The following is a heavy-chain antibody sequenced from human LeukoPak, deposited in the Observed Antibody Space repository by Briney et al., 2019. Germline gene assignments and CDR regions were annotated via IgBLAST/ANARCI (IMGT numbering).Heavy chain of an antibody. Sequence: GTSLRLSCAASGLTFRNYGMNWVRQAPGKGLEWLAMIYYDGSDQSYADSVRGRFTISRDNSKNMLYLQLSSLRAEDTAVYYCAREGQQLARGGFDYWGQGTLVTVSS. CDR3: AREGQQLARGGFDY. CDR2: IYYDGSDQ. CDR1: GLTFRNYG. V-gene: IGHV3-33*01. D-gene: IGHD6-13*01. J-gene: IGHJ4*02.